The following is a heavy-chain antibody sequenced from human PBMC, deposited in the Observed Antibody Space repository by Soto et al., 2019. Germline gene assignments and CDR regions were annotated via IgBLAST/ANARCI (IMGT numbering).Heavy chain of an antibody. D-gene: IGHD6-13*01. CDR2: IYYSGTT. V-gene: IGHV4-59*01. Sequence: QVQLQESGPGLVKPSETLSLTYTVSGGSISNYYWSWMPQTPGKGLEWIGYIYYSGTTNYYPSLKSRLTISLDKSKNTFSLKLSSVTAADTAVYYCARGIAAERCFDYWGQGTLVTVSS. CDR1: GGSISNYY. J-gene: IGHJ4*02. CDR3: ARGIAAERCFDY.